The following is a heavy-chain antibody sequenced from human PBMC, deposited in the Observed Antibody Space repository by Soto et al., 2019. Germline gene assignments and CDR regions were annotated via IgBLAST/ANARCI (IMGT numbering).Heavy chain of an antibody. CDR3: ARHRSGIVVVPAAGDAFDI. CDR1: GGSISSYY. J-gene: IGHJ3*02. Sequence: SETLSLTCTVSGGSISSYYWSWIRQPPGKGLEWIGYIYYSGSTNYNPSLKSRVTISVDTSKNQFSLKLSSVTAADTAGYYCARHRSGIVVVPAAGDAFDIWGQGTMVTVSS. D-gene: IGHD2-2*01. CDR2: IYYSGST. V-gene: IGHV4-59*08.